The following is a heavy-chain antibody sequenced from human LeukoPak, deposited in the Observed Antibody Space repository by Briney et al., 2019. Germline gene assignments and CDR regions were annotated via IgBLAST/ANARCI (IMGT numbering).Heavy chain of an antibody. V-gene: IGHV1-46*01. J-gene: IGHJ3*02. CDR3: AENYYDSVGAFDI. CDR1: GYTFTSYY. Sequence: ASVKVSCKASGYTFTSYYMHWVRQAPGQGLEWMGIINPSGGSTSYAQKFQGRVTMSRDTSTSTVYMELSSLRSEDTAVYYCAENYYDSVGAFDIWGQGTMVTVSS. D-gene: IGHD3-22*01. CDR2: INPSGGST.